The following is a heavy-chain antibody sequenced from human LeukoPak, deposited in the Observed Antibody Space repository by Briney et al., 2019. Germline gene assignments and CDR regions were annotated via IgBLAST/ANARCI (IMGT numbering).Heavy chain of an antibody. CDR2: MNPKSGGT. Sequence: ASVKVSCKASGYTFTNSYIHWVRQAPEQGLEWMGSMNPKSGGTKYAQKFQGRVSMTRDTSISTAYMELASLTSDDTAVYYCARAGGRSWFDPWGQGTLVTVSS. V-gene: IGHV1-2*02. J-gene: IGHJ5*02. D-gene: IGHD1-26*01. CDR3: ARAGGRSWFDP. CDR1: GYTFTNSY.